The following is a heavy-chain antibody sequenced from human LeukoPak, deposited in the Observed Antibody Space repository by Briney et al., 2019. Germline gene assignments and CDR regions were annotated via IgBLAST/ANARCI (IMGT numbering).Heavy chain of an antibody. CDR1: GLIISSNY. Sequence: GGSLRLSCAASGLIISSNYMNWGRQAPGPGLELVSVIYIGGSIYYADSVKVQFTISRDNSRYKLYLQMNMLTAEDTAVSFYSWAVNGFDHWGPGTLVTVSS. CDR2: IYIGGSI. CDR3: SWAVNGFDH. J-gene: IGHJ3*01. D-gene: IGHD2-21*01. V-gene: IGHV3-53*01.